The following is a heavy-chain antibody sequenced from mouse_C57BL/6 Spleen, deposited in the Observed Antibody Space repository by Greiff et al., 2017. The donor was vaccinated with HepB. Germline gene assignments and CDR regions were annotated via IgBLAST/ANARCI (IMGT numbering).Heavy chain of an antibody. V-gene: IGHV1-81*01. Sequence: VNVVESGAELARPGASVKLSCKASGYTFTSYGISWVKQRTGQGLEWIGEIYPRSGNTYYNEKFKGKATLTADKSSSTAYMELRSLTSEDSAVYFCARGQLRPRFAYWGQGTLVTVSA. J-gene: IGHJ3*01. CDR2: IYPRSGNT. CDR3: ARGQLRPRFAY. CDR1: GYTFTSYG. D-gene: IGHD3-2*02.